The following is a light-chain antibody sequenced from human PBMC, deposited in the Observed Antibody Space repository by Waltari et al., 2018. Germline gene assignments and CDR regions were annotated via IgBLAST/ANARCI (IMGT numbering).Light chain of an antibody. J-gene: IGKJ3*01. CDR1: QDIANY. CDR3: QQHDHLPFT. CDR2: DAS. V-gene: IGKV1-33*01. Sequence: DIQMTQSPSSLSASVGDGVTITCQASQDIANYLNWYQQKPGKAPKLLVYDASKLHSGVPSRFSGSGSGTHFTFTLTGLQPEDIATYYCQQHDHLPFTFGPGTKVDIK.